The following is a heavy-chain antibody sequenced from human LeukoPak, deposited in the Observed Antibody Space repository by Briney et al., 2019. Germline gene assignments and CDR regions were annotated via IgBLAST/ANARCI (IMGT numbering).Heavy chain of an antibody. CDR1: GGSISGGDYY. Sequence: SQTLSLTCTVSGGSISGGDYYWSWIRQPPGKGLEWIGYIYYNGNTYYNPSLKSRVTISVDTSKNQFSLKLRSVTAADTAVYYCARPYPSARWGQGTLVTVSS. J-gene: IGHJ4*02. CDR2: IYYNGNT. CDR3: ARPYPSAR. V-gene: IGHV4-30-4*01. D-gene: IGHD6-6*01.